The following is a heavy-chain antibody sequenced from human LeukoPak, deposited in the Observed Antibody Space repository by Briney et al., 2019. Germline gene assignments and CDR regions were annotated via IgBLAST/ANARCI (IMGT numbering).Heavy chain of an antibody. J-gene: IGHJ5*02. V-gene: IGHV1-18*01. CDR2: ISAYNGNT. CDR1: GYTFTSYG. Sequence: ASVKVSCKASGYTFTSYGISWVRQAPGQGLEWMGWISAYNGNTNYAQKLQGRVTMTTDTSTSTAYMELRSLRSDDTAVYYCARDLRALYSYGTNWFDPWGQGTLVTVSS. CDR3: ARDLRALYSYGTNWFDP. D-gene: IGHD5-18*01.